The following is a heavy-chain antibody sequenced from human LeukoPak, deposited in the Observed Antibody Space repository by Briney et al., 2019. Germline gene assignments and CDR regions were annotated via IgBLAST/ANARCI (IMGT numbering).Heavy chain of an antibody. V-gene: IGHV4-34*01. D-gene: IGHD2-15*01. CDR1: GGSFSGYY. Sequence: SGTLSLTCAVYGGSFSGYYWSWIRQPPGKGLEWIGEINHSGSTNYNPSLKSRVTISVDTSKNQFSLKLSSVTAADTAVYYCARGMCSGGSCPPGYYFGYWGQGTLVTVSS. CDR2: INHSGST. J-gene: IGHJ4*02. CDR3: ARGMCSGGSCPPGYYFGY.